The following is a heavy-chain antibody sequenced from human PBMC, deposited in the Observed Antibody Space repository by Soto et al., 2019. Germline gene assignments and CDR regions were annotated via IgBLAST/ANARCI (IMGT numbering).Heavy chain of an antibody. J-gene: IGHJ4*02. CDR3: ARVKATTESFDS. V-gene: IGHV4-31*03. D-gene: IGHD4-17*01. Sequence: SETLSLTCSVSGASINTGGFYWSWVRQYPGKGLDWIGYGSHTGSRYLNPSLRSRITISLDTPNNQFSLRLTSVTAADTAVYYCARVKATTESFDSWGQGSLVTVSS. CDR1: GASINTGGFY. CDR2: GSHTGSR.